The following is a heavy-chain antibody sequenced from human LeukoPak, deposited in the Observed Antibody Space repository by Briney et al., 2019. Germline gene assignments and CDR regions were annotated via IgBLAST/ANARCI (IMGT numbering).Heavy chain of an antibody. Sequence: RGSLTPSWAASGFTSSIIWMTWVSQAPGEGLGWLANTNPEGGDKYYVESLKGRFTITRDNAKNTVFLHLNSLRAEDTAVYYCARGGDSFGEAAFWGQGTLVTVSS. J-gene: IGHJ1*01. V-gene: IGHV3-7*01. CDR1: GFTSSIIW. CDR3: ARGGDSFGEAAF. D-gene: IGHD6-25*01. CDR2: TNPEGGDK.